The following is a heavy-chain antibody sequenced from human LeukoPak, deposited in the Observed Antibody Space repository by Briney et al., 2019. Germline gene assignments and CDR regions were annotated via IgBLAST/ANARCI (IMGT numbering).Heavy chain of an antibody. CDR1: GYTFTGYY. V-gene: IGHV1-46*01. CDR2: INPNSGGST. CDR3: ARDRLPQQLDPWEVYGMDV. Sequence: GASVKVSCKASGYTFTGYYMHWVRQAPGQGLEWMGWINPNSGGSTSYAQKFQGRVTMTRDTSTSTVYMELSSLRSEDTAVYYCARDRLPQQLDPWEVYGMDVWGQGTTVTVSS. J-gene: IGHJ6*02. D-gene: IGHD6-13*01.